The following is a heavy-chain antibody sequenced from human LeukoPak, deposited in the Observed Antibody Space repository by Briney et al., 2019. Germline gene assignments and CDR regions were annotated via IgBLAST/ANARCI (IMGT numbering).Heavy chain of an antibody. D-gene: IGHD3-3*01. J-gene: IGHJ3*02. CDR1: GFTFSSYA. Sequence: PGGSLRLSCAASGFTFSSYAMNWVRQAPGKGLEWVSSLGTRSSSIYYADSVKGRFTISRDNAKNSLYLQMNSLRAEDTAVYYCARAFYAFDIWGQGTMVTVSS. CDR2: LGTRSSSI. CDR3: ARAFYAFDI. V-gene: IGHV3-21*01.